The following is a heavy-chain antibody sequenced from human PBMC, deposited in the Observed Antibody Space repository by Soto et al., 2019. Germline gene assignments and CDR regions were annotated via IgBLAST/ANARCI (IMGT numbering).Heavy chain of an antibody. V-gene: IGHV4-61*01. Sequence: QVQLQESGPGLVKPSETLSLTCTVSGGSVSSGSYYWSWIRQPPGKGLEWIGYIYYSGSTNYNPSLKSRVTISVDTSKNQFSLKLSSVTAADTAVYYCARHAFYYYPDYWGQGTLVTVSS. CDR2: IYYSGST. J-gene: IGHJ4*02. CDR3: ARHAFYYYPDY. CDR1: GGSVSSGSYY. D-gene: IGHD3-10*01.